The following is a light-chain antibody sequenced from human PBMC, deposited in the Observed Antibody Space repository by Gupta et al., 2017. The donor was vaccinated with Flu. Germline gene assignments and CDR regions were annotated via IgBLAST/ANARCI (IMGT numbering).Light chain of an antibody. J-gene: IGKJ1*01. CDR2: GTS. CDR1: LTVRSGF. CDR3: QQYCHSPRT. V-gene: IGKV3-20*01. Sequence: EVVLTQSPGTLPLAPGERAALSCRASLTVRSGFLAGYQQKPGQAPRLLIYGTSTRAADIPDRFSGSGSGTDFTLTISRLEPEDYAVYYCQQYCHSPRTFGQGTKVEIK.